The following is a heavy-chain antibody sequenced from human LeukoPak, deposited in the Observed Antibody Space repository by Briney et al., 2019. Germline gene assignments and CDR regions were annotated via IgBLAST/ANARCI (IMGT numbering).Heavy chain of an antibody. CDR3: ARIKVGATVDY. CDR1: GYTFTNYG. CDR2: VGAYNGHT. Sequence: ASVKVSCKASGYTFTNYGFTWVRQAPGQGLEWMGWVGAYNGHTIYAPGLQGRVTMTTDTSTSTVFMELRSLRSDDTAVYYCARIKVGATVDYWGQGTLVTVSS. D-gene: IGHD1-26*01. J-gene: IGHJ4*02. V-gene: IGHV1-18*01.